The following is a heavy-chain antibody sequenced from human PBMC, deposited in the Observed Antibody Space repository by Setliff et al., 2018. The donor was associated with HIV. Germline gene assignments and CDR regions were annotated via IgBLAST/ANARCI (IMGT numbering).Heavy chain of an antibody. Sequence: KTSETLSLTCAVSGYSISSGYYWGWIRQPPGKGLEWIGSMYHSGSSYYNPSLKSRLTMSVDTSKSQFSLRLESMTAADTAMYYCARVSTAVTAAPLDYWSQGTLVTVSS. CDR3: ARVSTAVTAAPLDY. D-gene: IGHD4-17*01. CDR2: MYHSGSS. J-gene: IGHJ4*02. CDR1: GYSISSGYY. V-gene: IGHV4-38-2*01.